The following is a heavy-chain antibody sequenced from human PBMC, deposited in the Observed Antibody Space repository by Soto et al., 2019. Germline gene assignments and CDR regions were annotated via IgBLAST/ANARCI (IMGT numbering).Heavy chain of an antibody. D-gene: IGHD5-18*01. CDR2: IYYSGST. CDR1: GGSISSSGYY. J-gene: IGHJ4*02. CDR3: ARDQGAMGTNYYFHY. V-gene: IGHV4-31*03. Sequence: QVQLQESGPGLVKPSQTLSLTCTVSGGSISSSGYYWSWIRQHPGKGLEYIGYIYYSGSTYYNPSLKRRLTISLDTSKNQFSLKLSSVTAADTAVYYCARDQGAMGTNYYFHYWGQGTLVTVSS.